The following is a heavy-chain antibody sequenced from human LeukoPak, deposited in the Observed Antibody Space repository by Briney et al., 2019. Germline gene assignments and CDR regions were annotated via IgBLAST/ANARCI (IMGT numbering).Heavy chain of an antibody. CDR3: ASGGPTRGTLAY. J-gene: IGHJ4*02. CDR2: LRHDGTYE. Sequence: GGSLRLSCAASGFAFSSYGMYWVRQTPDKGLEWGAYLRHDGTYEKYADSVKGQFTISRDNSKNTLSLQMDTLRVEDTALYYCASGGPTRGTLAYWGQGTLVTVSS. D-gene: IGHD1-26*01. V-gene: IGHV3-30*02. CDR1: GFAFSSYG.